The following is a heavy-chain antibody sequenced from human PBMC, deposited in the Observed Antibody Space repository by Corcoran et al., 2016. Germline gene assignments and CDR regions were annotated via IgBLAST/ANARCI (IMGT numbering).Heavy chain of an antibody. J-gene: IGHJ6*02. CDR2: ISAYNGNT. CDR1: GYTFTSYG. CDR3: ARETATGHDYYYGMDV. V-gene: IGHV1-18*01. Sequence: QVQLVQSGAEVKKPGASVKVSCKASGYTFTSYGISWVRQAPGQGLEWMGWISAYNGNTNYAQKLQGRVTMTTDTSTSTAYMEMRSLRSDDTAVYYCARETATGHDYYYGMDVWGQGTTVTVSS. D-gene: IGHD2-15*01.